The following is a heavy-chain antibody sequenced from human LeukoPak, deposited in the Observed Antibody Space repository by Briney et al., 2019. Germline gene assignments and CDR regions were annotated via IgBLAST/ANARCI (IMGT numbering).Heavy chain of an antibody. CDR1: GGSISSYY. Sequence: SETLSLTCIVSGGSISSYYWSWIRQPPGKGLEWIGYIYYSGSTNYNPSLKSRVTISVDTSKNQFSLKLSSVTAADTAVYYCARVSRSGSYYEFDYWGQGTLVTVSS. CDR2: IYYSGST. V-gene: IGHV4-59*08. D-gene: IGHD1-26*01. CDR3: ARVSRSGSYYEFDY. J-gene: IGHJ4*02.